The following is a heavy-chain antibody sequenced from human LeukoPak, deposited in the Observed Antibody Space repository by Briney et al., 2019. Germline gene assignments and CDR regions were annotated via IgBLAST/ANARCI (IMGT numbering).Heavy chain of an antibody. CDR3: AKDGVGYYGSGSYHY. D-gene: IGHD3-10*01. CDR2: ISGSGGST. Sequence: GGSLRLSCAASGFTFSSYLMSWVRQAPGKGLEWVSAISGSGGSTYYADSVKGRFTISRDNSKNTLYLQMNSLRAEDTALYYCAKDGVGYYGSGSYHYWGQGTLVTVSS. J-gene: IGHJ4*02. V-gene: IGHV3-23*01. CDR1: GFTFSSYL.